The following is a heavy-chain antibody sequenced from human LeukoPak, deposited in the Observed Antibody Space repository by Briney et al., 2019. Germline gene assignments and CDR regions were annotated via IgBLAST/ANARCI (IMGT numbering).Heavy chain of an antibody. D-gene: IGHD7-27*01. CDR3: ARRRDQNWVGYYGMDV. V-gene: IGHV4-59*08. J-gene: IGHJ6*02. Sequence: SETLSLTCTVSGGSISSYYWSWIRQPPGKGLEWIGYIYYIGSTNYNPSLKSRVTISVQRSNNKFSLKLSSVTAPDTDVYYCARRRDQNWVGYYGMDVWGQGTTVTVSS. CDR1: GGSISSYY. CDR2: IYYIGST.